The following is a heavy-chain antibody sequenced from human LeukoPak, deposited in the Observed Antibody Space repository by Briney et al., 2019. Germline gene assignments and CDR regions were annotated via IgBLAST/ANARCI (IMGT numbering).Heavy chain of an antibody. CDR2: ISWDGGST. Sequence: PGGSLRLSCAASGFTFDDYTMHWVRQAPGKGLEWVSLISWDGGSTYYADSVKGRFTISRDNSKNSLYLQMNSLRTEDTALYYCAKDGYYGSGSYGGWFQHWGQGTLVTVSS. J-gene: IGHJ1*01. CDR3: AKDGYYGSGSYGGWFQH. D-gene: IGHD3-10*01. CDR1: GFTFDDYT. V-gene: IGHV3-43*01.